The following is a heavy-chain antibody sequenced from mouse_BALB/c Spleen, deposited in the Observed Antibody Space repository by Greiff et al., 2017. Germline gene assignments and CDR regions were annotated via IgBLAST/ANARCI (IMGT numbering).Heavy chain of an antibody. CDR3: ANRGGNYYAMDY. V-gene: IGHV1-14*01. D-gene: IGHD2-1*01. CDR2: INPYNDGT. Sequence: VQLQQSGPELVKPGASVKMSCKASGYTFTSYVMHWVKQKPGQGLEWIGYINPYNDGTKYNEKFKGKATFTADTSSNTAYMQLSSLTSEDSAVYYCANRGGNYYAMDYWGQGTSVTVSS. CDR1: GYTFTSYV. J-gene: IGHJ4*01.